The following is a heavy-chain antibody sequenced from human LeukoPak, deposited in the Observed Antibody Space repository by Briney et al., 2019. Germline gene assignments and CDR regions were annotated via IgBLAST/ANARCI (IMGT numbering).Heavy chain of an antibody. CDR2: INHSGST. D-gene: IGHD1-14*01. Sequence: SETLSLTCAVYGGSFSGYYWSWSRQPPGKGLEWIWEINHSGSTNYNPSLKSRGTISADTSKHQFSLKLSSVTAADTAVYYCARGRLGTPGGYWGQGTLVTVSS. CDR3: ARGRLGTPGGY. J-gene: IGHJ4*02. CDR1: GGSFSGYY. V-gene: IGHV4-34*01.